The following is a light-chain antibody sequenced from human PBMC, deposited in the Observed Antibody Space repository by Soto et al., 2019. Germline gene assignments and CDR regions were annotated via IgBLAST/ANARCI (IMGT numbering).Light chain of an antibody. CDR2: TND. Sequence: QSVLTQQPSASATPGQRVNISCSGSDSNVGINFVYWYQQLPGTAPKLLIYTNDQRPSGVPDRFSGSKSGTSASLAISGLRSEDEADYYWAAWDDSLSGVVFGGGTKLTVL. CDR3: AAWDDSLSGVV. V-gene: IGLV1-47*02. CDR1: DSNVGINF. J-gene: IGLJ2*01.